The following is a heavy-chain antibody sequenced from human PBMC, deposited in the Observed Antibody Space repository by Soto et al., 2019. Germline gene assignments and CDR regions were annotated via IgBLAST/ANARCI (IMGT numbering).Heavy chain of an antibody. CDR2: ISKDGSVI. V-gene: IGHV3-30*04. D-gene: IGHD3-10*01. J-gene: IGHJ4*02. CDR3: ARSRSGAVPDSLGF. CDR1: GFTFSRFA. Sequence: GGSLRLSCAASGFTFSRFAIHWVRQAPGKGLEWVAVISKDGSVIYYADSVKGRFTISRDNSKSSLFLQVNSLTSEDTAVYHCARSRSGAVPDSLGFWGQGTLVT.